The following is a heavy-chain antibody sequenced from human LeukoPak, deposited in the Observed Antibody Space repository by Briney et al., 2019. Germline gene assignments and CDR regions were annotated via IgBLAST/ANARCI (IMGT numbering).Heavy chain of an antibody. CDR3: ARHVTIFGVVNRNEYYYYGMDV. Sequence: GESLKISCKGSGYIFTSYWIGRVRQLPGKGLEWMGIIYPGDSDTRYSQSFQGQVTISTDKSISTAYLQWSSLKASDTAMYYCARHVTIFGVVNRNEYYYYGMDVWGQGTTVTVSS. V-gene: IGHV5-51*01. J-gene: IGHJ6*02. CDR2: IYPGDSDT. D-gene: IGHD3-3*01. CDR1: GYIFTSYW.